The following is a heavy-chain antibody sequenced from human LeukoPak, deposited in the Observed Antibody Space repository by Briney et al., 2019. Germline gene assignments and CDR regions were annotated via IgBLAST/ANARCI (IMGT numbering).Heavy chain of an antibody. V-gene: IGHV1-18*04. CDR2: ISAYNGNT. CDR3: ARQAVVVVGSWFDP. CDR1: GYTFTSYG. Sequence: ASVKVSRKASGYTFTSYGLSWVRQAPGQGLEWMGWISAYNGNTNYAQKLQGRVTMTTDTSTSTAYMELRSLRSDDTAVYYCARQAVVVVGSWFDPWGQGTLVTVSS. J-gene: IGHJ5*02. D-gene: IGHD2-2*01.